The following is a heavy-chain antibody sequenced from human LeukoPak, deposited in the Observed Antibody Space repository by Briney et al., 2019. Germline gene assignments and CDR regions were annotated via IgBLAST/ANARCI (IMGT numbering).Heavy chain of an antibody. D-gene: IGHD2/OR15-2a*01. Sequence: SETLSLTCTVSGGSITGYYWSWIRQPPGKGLEWIGYIFSSGSTNYNPSLKSRVTISLDTSKSQFSLKLISVTASDTAVYYCARLTKFLTTYYPTPWGQGTLVTVSS. CDR1: GGSITGYY. V-gene: IGHV4-59*08. J-gene: IGHJ5*02. CDR3: ARLTKFLTTYYPTP. CDR2: IFSSGST.